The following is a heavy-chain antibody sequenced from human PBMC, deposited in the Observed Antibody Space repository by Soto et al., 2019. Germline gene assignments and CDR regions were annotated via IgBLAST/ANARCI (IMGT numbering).Heavy chain of an antibody. J-gene: IGHJ4*02. D-gene: IGHD1-26*01. CDR1: GNTVPNYA. V-gene: IGHV1-3*01. CDR3: ARDDSGFIGSHYIDYFNY. Sequence: ASVKVSCKASGNTVPNYAIHWVRQAPGQRLEWTGWINGGNGNTYYSEHFQGRVTFTRDTSAGTVYMQLSSLTSEDTAVYYCARDDSGFIGSHYIDYFNYWGQGALVTVSS. CDR2: INGGNGNT.